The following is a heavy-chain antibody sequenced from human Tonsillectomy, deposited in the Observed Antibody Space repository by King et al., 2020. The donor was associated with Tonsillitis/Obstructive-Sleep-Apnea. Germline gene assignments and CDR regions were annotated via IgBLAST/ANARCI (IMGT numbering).Heavy chain of an antibody. V-gene: IGHV4-59*01. J-gene: IGHJ4*02. CDR3: ARSLGPFDY. CDR1: GGSISSYY. CDR2: IYYSGST. Sequence: QLQESGPGLVKPSETLSLTCTVPGGSISSYYWSWIRQPPGKGLEWIGYIYYSGSTNYNPSLKSRVTISVDTSKNQFSLKLSSVTAADTAVYYCARSLGPFDYWGQGTLVTVSS.